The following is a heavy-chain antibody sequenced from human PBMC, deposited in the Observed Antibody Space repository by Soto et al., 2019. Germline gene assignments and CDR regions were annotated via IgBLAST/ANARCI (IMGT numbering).Heavy chain of an antibody. CDR2: LWHDGSKT. CDR3: ARDLSSVTYTFDF. CDR1: GFPCSNYG. V-gene: IGHV3-33*01. D-gene: IGHD3-22*01. Sequence: QVQLVESGGGVVQPGGSLRISCAASGFPCSNYGMHWVRQTPGKGLEWVAVLWHDGSKTYYADSVRGRFTISRDISKNTLYLEMSSLKVEDTAVCYCARDLSSVTYTFDFRGQGTLVIVSS. J-gene: IGHJ4*02.